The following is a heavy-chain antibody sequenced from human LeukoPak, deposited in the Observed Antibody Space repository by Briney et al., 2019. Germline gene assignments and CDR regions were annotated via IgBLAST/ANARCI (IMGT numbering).Heavy chain of an antibody. CDR1: GGSFSGYY. D-gene: IGHD3-3*01. V-gene: IGHV4-34*01. Sequence: SETLSLTCAVYGGSFSGYYWSWIRQPPGKGLEWIGEINHSGSTNYNPSLKSRVTISVDTSKNQFSLKLSSVTAADTAVYYCARATSYDFWSGYSEKFGYWGQGTLVTVSS. CDR3: ARATSYDFWSGYSEKFGY. CDR2: INHSGST. J-gene: IGHJ4*02.